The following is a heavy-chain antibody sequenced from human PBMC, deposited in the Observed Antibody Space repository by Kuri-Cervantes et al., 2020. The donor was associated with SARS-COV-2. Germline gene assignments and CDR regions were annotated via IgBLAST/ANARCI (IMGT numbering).Heavy chain of an antibody. D-gene: IGHD7-27*01. CDR3: ARERQTGDRYFDY. CDR1: GFTFSSYS. Sequence: GGSLRLSCVASGFTFSSYSMNWVRQAPGKGLVWVSSISSSSSYIYYADSVKGRFTISRDNAKNSLYLQMNSLRAEDTAVYYCARERQTGDRYFDYWGQGTLVTVSS. V-gene: IGHV3-21*01. CDR2: ISSSSSYI. J-gene: IGHJ4*02.